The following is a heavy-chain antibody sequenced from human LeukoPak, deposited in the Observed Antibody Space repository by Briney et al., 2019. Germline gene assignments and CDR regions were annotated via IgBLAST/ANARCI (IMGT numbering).Heavy chain of an antibody. CDR2: INHSGST. CDR1: GGSFSGYY. Sequence: SETLSLTCAVYGGSFSGYYWSWIRQPPGKGLEWIGEINHSGSTYYNPSLKSRVTISVDTSKNQFSLKLSSVTAADTAVYYCARRRVTVADDAFDIWGQGTMVTVSS. V-gene: IGHV4-34*01. D-gene: IGHD2-15*01. J-gene: IGHJ3*02. CDR3: ARRRVTVADDAFDI.